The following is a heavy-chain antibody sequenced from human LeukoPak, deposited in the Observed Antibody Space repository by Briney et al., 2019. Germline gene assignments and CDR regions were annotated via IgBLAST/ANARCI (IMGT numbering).Heavy chain of an antibody. Sequence: AGGSLRLSCAASGFTFSSYSMNWVRQAPGMGLEWVSYISSGSSTIYYADSVKGRFTISRDNAKNSLYLQMNSLRDEDTAVYYCARDNLNCGGDCFSSRAFDIWGQGTMVTVSS. V-gene: IGHV3-48*02. D-gene: IGHD2-21*02. J-gene: IGHJ3*02. CDR3: ARDNLNCGGDCFSSRAFDI. CDR1: GFTFSSYS. CDR2: ISSGSSTI.